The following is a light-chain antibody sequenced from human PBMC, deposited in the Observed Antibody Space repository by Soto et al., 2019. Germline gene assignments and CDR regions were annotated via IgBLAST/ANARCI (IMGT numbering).Light chain of an antibody. CDR3: SSYTSSSTLYV. J-gene: IGLJ1*01. CDR2: DVT. CDR1: SSDVGDNNY. V-gene: IGLV2-14*01. Sequence: QSALTQPASVSGSPGQSITISWTGTSSDVGDNNYVSWYQQHPGKAPKLMIYDVTARPSGISNRFSGSKSGNTASLTISGLQAEDEADYYCSSYTSSSTLYVFGTGTKVTVL.